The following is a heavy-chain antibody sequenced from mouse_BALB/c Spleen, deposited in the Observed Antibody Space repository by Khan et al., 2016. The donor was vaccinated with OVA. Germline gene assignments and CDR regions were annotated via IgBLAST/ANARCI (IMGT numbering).Heavy chain of an antibody. J-gene: IGHJ4*01. Sequence: QIQLVQSGPELKKPGETVKISCKASGYTFTNYGMNWVKQAPGKALKWMGWISTYTGEPTYADDFKGRFAFSLETSASTAYLLINNLTNEDTATYFCTRPPHCSYVLVYWGQGTSVTVSS. V-gene: IGHV9-3-1*01. CDR1: GYTFTNYG. CDR3: TRPPHCSYVLVY. CDR2: ISTYTGEP.